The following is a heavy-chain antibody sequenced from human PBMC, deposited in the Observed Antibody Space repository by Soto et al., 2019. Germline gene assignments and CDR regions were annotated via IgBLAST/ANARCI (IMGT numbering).Heavy chain of an antibody. J-gene: IGHJ4*02. CDR3: AGFVVPASRNSDFDY. CDR2: IYYSGST. D-gene: IGHD2-15*01. CDR1: GISVSTSDYY. V-gene: IGHV4-39*01. Sequence: SETLSLTCTVSGISVSTSDYYWGWVRQPPGRGLDWIGNIYYSGSTFYNPSLRSRVTLSVDTSKNQFSLRLNSVTVADTAVYFCAGFVVPASRNSDFDYWGQGTLVTVSS.